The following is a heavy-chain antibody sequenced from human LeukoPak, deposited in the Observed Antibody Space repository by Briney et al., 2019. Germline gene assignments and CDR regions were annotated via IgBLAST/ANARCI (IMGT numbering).Heavy chain of an antibody. CDR1: GFTFSDYY. J-gene: IGHJ3*02. CDR3: ARTAYYYDSSGYDDAFDI. CDR2: ISSSGSTR. V-gene: IGHV3-11*01. Sequence: GGSLRLSCAASGFTFSDYYMSWIRQAPGKGLEWVSHISSSGSTRYYADSVKGRFTISRDNAKNSLYLQMNSLRAEDTVVYYCARTAYYYDSSGYDDAFDIWGQGTMVTVSS. D-gene: IGHD3-22*01.